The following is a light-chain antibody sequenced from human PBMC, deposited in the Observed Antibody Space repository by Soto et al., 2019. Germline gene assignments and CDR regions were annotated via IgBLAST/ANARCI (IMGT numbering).Light chain of an antibody. CDR2: GAS. CDR3: QQYNNWPPLT. CDR1: QSVTSN. Sequence: EIVMTQSPATLSVSPGERAILSCRASQSVTSNLAWYQQKPGQAPRLLIYGASTRATGIPARFSGSGSGTEFTLTISSLQSEDFAVYYCQQYNNWPPLTFGQGTKLEIK. J-gene: IGKJ2*01. V-gene: IGKV3-15*01.